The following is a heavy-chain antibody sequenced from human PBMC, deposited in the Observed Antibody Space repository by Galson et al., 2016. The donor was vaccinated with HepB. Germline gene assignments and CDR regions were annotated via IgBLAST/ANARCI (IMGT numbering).Heavy chain of an antibody. CDR1: GFTFTGYS. V-gene: IGHV3-48*04. J-gene: IGHJ4*02. CDR3: ARDPRYYDRSGYYGANEY. D-gene: IGHD3-22*01. Sequence: SLKLSCAASGFTFTGYSMNWVRQAPGKGLQWISYISSSSTTIYYADSVKGRFTISRDNAKNSLYLQMNSLRAEDTAVYYCARDPRYYDRSGYYGANEYWGQGTLVTVSS. CDR2: ISSSSTTI.